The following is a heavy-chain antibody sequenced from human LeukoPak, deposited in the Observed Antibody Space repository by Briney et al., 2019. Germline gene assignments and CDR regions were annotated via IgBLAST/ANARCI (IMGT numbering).Heavy chain of an antibody. CDR3: ARPYCGGDCSIGS. V-gene: IGHV4-34*01. D-gene: IGHD2-21*02. J-gene: IGHJ5*02. Sequence: SETLSLTCAVYGGSFSGYYWSWIRQPPRKGLEWIGEINHSGSTNYNPSLKSRVTISVDTSKNQFSLKLSSVTAADTAVYYCARPYCGGDCSIGSWGQGTLVTVSS. CDR2: INHSGST. CDR1: GGSFSGYY.